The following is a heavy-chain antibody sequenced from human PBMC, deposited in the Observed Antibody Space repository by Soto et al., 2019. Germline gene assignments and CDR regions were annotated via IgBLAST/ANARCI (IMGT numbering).Heavy chain of an antibody. Sequence: ASVKVSCKASGYTFTGYYMHWVRQAPGQGLEWMGRINPNSGGTNYAQKFQGRVTMTRDTSISTAYMELSRLRSDDTAVYYCARGKSAYYGSGSYLAYNWFDPWGQGTLVTVSS. D-gene: IGHD3-10*01. CDR2: INPNSGGT. CDR3: ARGKSAYYGSGSYLAYNWFDP. J-gene: IGHJ5*02. V-gene: IGHV1-2*06. CDR1: GYTFTGYY.